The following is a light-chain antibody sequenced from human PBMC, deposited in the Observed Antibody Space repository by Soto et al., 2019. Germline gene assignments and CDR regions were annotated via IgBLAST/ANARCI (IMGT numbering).Light chain of an antibody. Sequence: EPVMTQSPATLSVSPGERATLSCRASQSVSSNLAWYQQKPGQAPRLLIYDVSTRATGIPARFSGSGSGTEFTLTISSLQSEDFAIYYCQQYNNWYTFGQVTKLEIK. CDR2: DVS. J-gene: IGKJ2*01. CDR3: QQYNNWYT. V-gene: IGKV3-15*01. CDR1: QSVSSN.